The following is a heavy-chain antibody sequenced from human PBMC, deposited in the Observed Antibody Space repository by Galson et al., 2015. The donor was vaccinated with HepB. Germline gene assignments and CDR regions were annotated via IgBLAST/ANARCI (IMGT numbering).Heavy chain of an antibody. Sequence: SLRLSCAASGFTFSSYGMHWVRQAPGKGLEWVAVISYDGSNKYYADSVKGRFTISRDNSKNTLYLQMNSLRAEDTAVYYCAKDGGIVVVPAAIAGYLFDYWGQGTLVTVSS. V-gene: IGHV3-30*18. CDR3: AKDGGIVVVPAAIAGYLFDY. J-gene: IGHJ4*02. CDR2: ISYDGSNK. D-gene: IGHD2-2*02. CDR1: GFTFSSYG.